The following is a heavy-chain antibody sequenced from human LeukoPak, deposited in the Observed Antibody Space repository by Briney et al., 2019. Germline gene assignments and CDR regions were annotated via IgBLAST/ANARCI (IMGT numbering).Heavy chain of an antibody. D-gene: IGHD3-3*01. J-gene: IGHJ4*02. CDR3: ARPYYDFWSGYYTRYSFDC. CDR1: GFTFSSYW. Sequence: AGGSLRLSGAASGFTFSSYWMSWVRQAPGKGLEWVANIKQDGSEKYYVDSVKGRFTISRDNAKNSLYLQMNRLRAEDTAVYYCARPYYDFWSGYYTRYSFDCWGQGTLVTFSS. V-gene: IGHV3-7*03. CDR2: IKQDGSEK.